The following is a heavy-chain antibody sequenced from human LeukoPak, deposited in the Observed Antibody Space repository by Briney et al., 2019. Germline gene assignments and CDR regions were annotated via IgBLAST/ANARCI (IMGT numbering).Heavy chain of an antibody. Sequence: GGSLRLSCAASGFTFSTFSMNWIRQAPGKGLEWISYRSNDIIRYADSVKGRFIISRDNAKNSLYLQMNSLRAEDTAVYYCARDLSWSFDYWGQGTLVTASS. CDR2: RSNDII. D-gene: IGHD3-10*01. CDR3: ARDLSWSFDY. CDR1: GFTFSTFS. J-gene: IGHJ4*02. V-gene: IGHV3-48*01.